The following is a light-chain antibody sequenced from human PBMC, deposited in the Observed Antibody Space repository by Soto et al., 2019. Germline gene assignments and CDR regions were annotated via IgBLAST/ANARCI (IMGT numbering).Light chain of an antibody. V-gene: IGKV3-20*01. CDR1: ESVRSSY. CDR3: QQYGNSPIA. Sequence: ETVLTQSPGTLSLSPGERATLSCRASESVRSSYLAWYQQKPGQAPRLLISGASSRATGIPDRFSGSGSGTDFTLTVSRLEPEDFELYYCQQYGNSPIAFGQGTRLEIK. J-gene: IGKJ5*01. CDR2: GAS.